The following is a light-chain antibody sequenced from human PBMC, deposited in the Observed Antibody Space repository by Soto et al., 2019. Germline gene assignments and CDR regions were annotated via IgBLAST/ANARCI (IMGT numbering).Light chain of an antibody. V-gene: IGKV3-11*01. Sequence: EIALTQSPDTRSLSPGERATLSCWASHSVTAHLAWFQQRPGQTPRLLIYDASTRAPGIPARFSGRGSGADFTLTIRSIEPEDFAVDYCQQRSDSITFGQGTRLEIK. CDR1: HSVTAH. CDR2: DAS. CDR3: QQRSDSIT. J-gene: IGKJ5*01.